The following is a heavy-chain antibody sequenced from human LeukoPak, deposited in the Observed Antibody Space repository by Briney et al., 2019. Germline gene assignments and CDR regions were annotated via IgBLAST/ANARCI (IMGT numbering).Heavy chain of an antibody. CDR3: ARVAPGGWYFDY. CDR2: IYHVGST. D-gene: IGHD6-19*01. V-gene: IGHV4-39*07. CDR1: GGSISSSTYY. J-gene: IGHJ4*02. Sequence: SETLSLTCTVSGGSISSSTYYWDWVRQPPGKGLEWIGSIYHVGSTYYNPSLKSRVTISVDRSKNQFSLKLSSVTAADTAVYYCARVAPGGWYFDYWGQGTLVTVSS.